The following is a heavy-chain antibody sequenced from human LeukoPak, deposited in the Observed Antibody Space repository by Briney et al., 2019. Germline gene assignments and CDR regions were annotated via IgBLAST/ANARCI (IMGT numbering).Heavy chain of an antibody. D-gene: IGHD6-13*01. J-gene: IGHJ5*02. CDR2: ISSSGSTI. V-gene: IGHV3-48*03. CDR1: GFTFSSYE. CDR3: AKGRIANWFDP. Sequence: GGSLRLSCAASGFTFSSYEMNWVRQAPGKGLEWVSYISSSGSTIYYADSVKGRFTISRDNAKNSLYLQMNSLRAEDTAVYYCAKGRIANWFDPWGQGTLVTVSS.